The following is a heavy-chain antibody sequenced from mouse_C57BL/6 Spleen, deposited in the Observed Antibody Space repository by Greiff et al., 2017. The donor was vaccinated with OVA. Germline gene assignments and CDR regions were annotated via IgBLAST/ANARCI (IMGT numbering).Heavy chain of an antibody. V-gene: IGHV1-20*01. Sequence: EVQLQQSGPELVKPGDSVKISCKASGYSFTGYFMNWVMQSHGKSLEWIGRINPYNGDTFYNQKFKGKATLTVDKSSSTAHMELRSLTSEDSAVYYCARSGYYGSSFAYWGQGTLVTVSA. CDR1: GYSFTGYF. D-gene: IGHD1-1*01. CDR2: INPYNGDT. J-gene: IGHJ3*01. CDR3: ARSGYYGSSFAY.